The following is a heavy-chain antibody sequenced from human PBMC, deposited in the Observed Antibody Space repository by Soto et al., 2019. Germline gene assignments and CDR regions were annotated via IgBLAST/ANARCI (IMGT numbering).Heavy chain of an antibody. J-gene: IGHJ3*02. CDR1: GYSFTSYW. CDR2: SYPGDSDT. D-gene: IGHD3-22*01. V-gene: IGHV5-51*01. CDR3: ARPPAYYYDSSGYSGNAFDI. Sequence: GESLKISWKGSGYSFTSYWIGWVRQMPGKGLEWMGISYPGDSDTRYSPSFQGQVTIAADKSISTAYLQWSSLKASDTAMYYCARPPAYYYDSSGYSGNAFDIWGQGTMVTVSS.